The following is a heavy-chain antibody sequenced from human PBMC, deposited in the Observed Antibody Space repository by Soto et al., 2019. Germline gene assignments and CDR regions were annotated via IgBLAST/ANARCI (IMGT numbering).Heavy chain of an antibody. CDR2: ISYSGST. Sequence: QVQLQESGPGLLKPSQTLSLICTVSGGSIRSGDYYWSWIRQPPGKGLEWIGYISYSGSTYYNPSLNNRVTMSVDTSKNPFSLNLSAVTAADTDVYFCARGGVVIATYDFDYWGQGAQVTVSS. J-gene: IGHJ4*02. V-gene: IGHV4-30-4*01. CDR1: GGSIRSGDYY. D-gene: IGHD2-21*01. CDR3: ARGGVVIATYDFDY.